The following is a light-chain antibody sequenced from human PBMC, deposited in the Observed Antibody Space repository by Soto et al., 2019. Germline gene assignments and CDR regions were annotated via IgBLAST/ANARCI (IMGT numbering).Light chain of an antibody. V-gene: IGKV3-15*01. Sequence: EIVLTQSPGTLSLSPGERATLSCRASQSVGGTLAWYQQKPGQTPSLLIYDTSPRATGVPTRFSGSRSGAEFTLTINSLQSEDFAVYYCQPYNNWPLTFGGGTKVDIK. J-gene: IGKJ4*01. CDR2: DTS. CDR3: QPYNNWPLT. CDR1: QSVGGT.